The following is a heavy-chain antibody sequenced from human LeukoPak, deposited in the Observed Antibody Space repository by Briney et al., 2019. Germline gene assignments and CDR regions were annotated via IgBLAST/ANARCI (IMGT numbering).Heavy chain of an antibody. V-gene: IGHV3-7*01. CDR3: ARRGGSSSRRSPIDY. CDR2: IKQEGSEK. D-gene: IGHD6-6*01. Sequence: GGSLRLSCAASGFTFSDYWMTWVRQAPGKGPEWVANIKQEGSEKYYVDSVRGRFTISRDNAKNSLFLQMNSLRVEDTAVYYCARRGGSSSRRSPIDYWGQGTLVTVSS. J-gene: IGHJ4*02. CDR1: GFTFSDYW.